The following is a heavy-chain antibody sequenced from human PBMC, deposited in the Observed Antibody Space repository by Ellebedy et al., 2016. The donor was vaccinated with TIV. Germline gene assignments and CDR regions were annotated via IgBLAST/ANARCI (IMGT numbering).Heavy chain of an antibody. J-gene: IGHJ2*01. V-gene: IGHV1-18*01. CDR1: GYTFSTHG. CDR2: INAYSGNT. D-gene: IGHD3-16*01. CDR3: ARDLGVHWYFDL. Sequence: ASVKVSCXASGYTFSTHGINWVRQAPGQGLEWMGWINAYSGNTNYAQKLQGRVTMTTDTSTSIAYMELRSLRSDDTAIYYCARDLGVHWYFDLWGRGTLVTVSS.